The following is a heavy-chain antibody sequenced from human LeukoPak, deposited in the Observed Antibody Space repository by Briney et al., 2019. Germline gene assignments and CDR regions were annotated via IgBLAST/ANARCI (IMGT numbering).Heavy chain of an antibody. CDR3: ARREGDWFDP. Sequence: GESLKISCKGSGYSFTSYWISWVRQMPGKGLEWMGRIDPSDSYTNYSPSFQGHVTISADKSISTPYLQWSSLKASDTAMYYCARREGDWFDPWGQGTLVTVSS. CDR1: GYSFTSYW. J-gene: IGHJ5*02. V-gene: IGHV5-10-1*01. CDR2: IDPSDSYT.